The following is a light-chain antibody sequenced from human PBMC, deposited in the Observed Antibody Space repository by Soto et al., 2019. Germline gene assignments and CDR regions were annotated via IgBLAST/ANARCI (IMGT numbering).Light chain of an antibody. CDR1: SSDVGGYNY. Sequence: QSALTQPRSVCGSPGQSVTISCTGTSSDVGGYNYVSWYQQHPGKAPKLMIYDVSKRPSGVPDRFSGSKSGNTASLTISGLQAEDEADYYCCSYAGSYLSYVFGTGTKVTVL. CDR3: CSYAGSYLSYV. CDR2: DVS. J-gene: IGLJ1*01. V-gene: IGLV2-11*01.